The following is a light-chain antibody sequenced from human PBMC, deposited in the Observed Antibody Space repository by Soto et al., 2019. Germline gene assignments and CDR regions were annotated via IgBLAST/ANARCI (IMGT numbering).Light chain of an antibody. CDR1: SSDVGGYNY. J-gene: IGLJ2*01. CDR2: EVS. Sequence: QSALTQPPSASGSPGQSVAISCTGTSSDVGGYNYVSWYQHHPGKAPKLMIYEVSNRPSGVSDRFSGSKSGNTASLTISGLQAEDEADYYCSSYTSSITVEFGGGSKVTVL. V-gene: IGLV2-14*01. CDR3: SSYTSSITVE.